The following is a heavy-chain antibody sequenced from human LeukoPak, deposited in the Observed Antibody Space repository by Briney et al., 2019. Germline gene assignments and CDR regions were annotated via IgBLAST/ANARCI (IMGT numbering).Heavy chain of an antibody. CDR1: GFTFRNYA. Sequence: GGSLRLSCTASGFTFRNYAMSWVRQAPGKGLQWVSGISGSGGSTYYADSLKGRSTISRDNSKNTLYLQMNSLRAEDSAIYYCAKDVSLHFYSTSGFDSWGQGTLVTASS. J-gene: IGHJ4*02. D-gene: IGHD2-15*01. CDR2: ISGSGGST. CDR3: AKDVSLHFYSTSGFDS. V-gene: IGHV3-23*01.